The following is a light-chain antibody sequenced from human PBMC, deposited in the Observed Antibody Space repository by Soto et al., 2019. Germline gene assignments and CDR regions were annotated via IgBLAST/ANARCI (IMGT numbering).Light chain of an antibody. CDR3: QQYDDMPLT. Sequence: DIQMTQSPSALSASVGARVTITCQASQAISNYLNWYQQKPGKAPDLLIYDASELERGVPSRFSGSGFGTDFSFTISSLQPEDVATYYCQQYDDMPLTFGGGTKVEIK. J-gene: IGKJ4*01. CDR1: QAISNY. CDR2: DAS. V-gene: IGKV1-33*01.